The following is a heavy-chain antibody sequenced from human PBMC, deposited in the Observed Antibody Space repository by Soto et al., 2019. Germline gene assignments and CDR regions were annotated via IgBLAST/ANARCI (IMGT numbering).Heavy chain of an antibody. CDR2: IYYTGTA. Sequence: PSETLSLTCTVSVGSITSADYYWSWIRQPPGKGLEWIGNIYYTGTAYYTPSLISRITMSIDTSKNQFSLKMSSVTAADTAVYNCARHPMYGGYTRWFAPWGKGTLVTVSP. CDR1: VGSITSADYY. V-gene: IGHV4-30-4*01. CDR3: ARHPMYGGYTRWFAP. J-gene: IGHJ5*02. D-gene: IGHD5-12*01.